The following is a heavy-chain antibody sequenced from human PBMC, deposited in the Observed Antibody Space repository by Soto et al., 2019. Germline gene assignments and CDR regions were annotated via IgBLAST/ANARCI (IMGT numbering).Heavy chain of an antibody. CDR2: IIPMLGMS. Sequence: QLVQSGAEVKTPGSSVKVSCTASGDTFNFYTLSWVRQAPGQGLEWMGRIIPMLGMSNYAQKFQGRVTMIADKSTRTVYMVLSGLRSEDTALYYCAINYGSGSTHFDNWGQGTLITVSS. CDR3: AINYGSGSTHFDN. V-gene: IGHV1-69*02. D-gene: IGHD3-10*01. CDR1: GDTFNFYT. J-gene: IGHJ4*02.